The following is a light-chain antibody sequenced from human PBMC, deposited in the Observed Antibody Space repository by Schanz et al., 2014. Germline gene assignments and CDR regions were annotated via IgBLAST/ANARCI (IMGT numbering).Light chain of an antibody. CDR1: QTISTN. CDR3: QESYTTSLT. J-gene: IGKJ4*01. CDR2: FSS. Sequence: DIEMTQSPSSLSASVGDRVTITCRASQTISTNLNWYQQKPGRAPQLLIYFSSNLQSGVPSRFSGGGSGTHFTLTISSLQPEDFATYYCQESYTTSLTFGGGTKVEIK. V-gene: IGKV1-39*01.